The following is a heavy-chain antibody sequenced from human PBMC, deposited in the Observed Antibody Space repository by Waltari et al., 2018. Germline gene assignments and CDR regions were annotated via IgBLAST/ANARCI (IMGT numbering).Heavy chain of an antibody. CDR3: ARGETYDLYALHV. CDR2: IAPVFGST. Sequence: QVQLMQSGAEVKKPGSSVKVSCKVSGGSFSDYAISWVRQAPGEGLEWMGGIAPVFGSTKYAQKFQARVKITADESTDTAYMDLGGLGSEDTAIYYCARGETYDLYALHVWGQGTLVTVSS. CDR1: GGSFSDYA. V-gene: IGHV1-69*01. J-gene: IGHJ3*01. D-gene: IGHD3-3*01.